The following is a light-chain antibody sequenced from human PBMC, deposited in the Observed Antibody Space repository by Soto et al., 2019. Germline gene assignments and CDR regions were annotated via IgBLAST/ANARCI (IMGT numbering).Light chain of an antibody. Sequence: QSALTQPASVSGSPGQSITVSCTGTSSDVGGYNYVSWYQQNPGKAPKLIIYYVSNRPSGVSNRFSGSKSGNTASLTISGLQAEDEGAYYCSSYTSSSTVVFGGGTKLTVL. CDR3: SSYTSSSTVV. CDR1: SSDVGGYNY. J-gene: IGLJ2*01. V-gene: IGLV2-14*03. CDR2: YVS.